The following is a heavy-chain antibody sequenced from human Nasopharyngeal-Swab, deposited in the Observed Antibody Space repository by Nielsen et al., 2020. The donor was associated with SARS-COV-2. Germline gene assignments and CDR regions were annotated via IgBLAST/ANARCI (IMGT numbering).Heavy chain of an antibody. CDR3: AITIIVVVRTDYYYYGMDV. CDR1: GGTFSSYA. CDR2: IIPILGIA. J-gene: IGHJ6*02. Sequence: SVKVSCKASGGTFSSYAISWVRQAPGQGLEWMGRIIPILGIANYAQKFQGRVTITADKSTSTAYMELSSLRSEDTAVYYCAITIIVVVRTDYYYYGMDVWGQGTTVTVSS. V-gene: IGHV1-69*04. D-gene: IGHD3-22*01.